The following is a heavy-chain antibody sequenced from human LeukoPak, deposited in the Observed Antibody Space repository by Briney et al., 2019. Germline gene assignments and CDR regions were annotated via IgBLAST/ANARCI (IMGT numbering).Heavy chain of an antibody. J-gene: IGHJ4*02. D-gene: IGHD2-2*02. Sequence: PGGSLRLSCAASGFTFSSYAMHWVRQAPGKGLEWVSAISGSGGNTYYADSVKGRFTISRDNSKSTLYLQMNSLRAEDTAVYYCARVRLVILPAAIAWFNYGGQGTLVTVSS. CDR3: ARVRLVILPAAIAWFNY. CDR2: ISGSGGNT. V-gene: IGHV3-23*01. CDR1: GFTFSSYA.